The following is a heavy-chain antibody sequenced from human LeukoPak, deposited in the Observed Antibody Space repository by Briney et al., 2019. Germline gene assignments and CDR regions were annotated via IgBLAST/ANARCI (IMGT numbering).Heavy chain of an antibody. Sequence: SETLSLTCTVSGGSISSSSYYWGWIRQPPGKGLEWIGSIYYSGSTYYNPSLKSRVTISVDTSKNQFSLKLSSVTAADTAVYYCARGYWRVTPNLADYWGQGTLVTVSS. J-gene: IGHJ4*02. CDR2: IYYSGST. CDR3: ARGYWRVTPNLADY. D-gene: IGHD2-8*02. V-gene: IGHV4-39*07. CDR1: GGSISSSSYY.